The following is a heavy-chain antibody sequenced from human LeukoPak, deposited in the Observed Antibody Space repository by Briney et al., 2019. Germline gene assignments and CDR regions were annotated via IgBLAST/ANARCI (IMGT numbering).Heavy chain of an antibody. J-gene: IGHJ4*02. D-gene: IGHD2-2*01. V-gene: IGHV3-11*01. CDR1: GFTFSDYY. CDR2: ISSSGSTI. CDR3: ARDSHCSSTSCYGGGFDY. Sequence: VGSLRLSCAASGFTFSDYYMSCIRQAPGKGLGWVSYISSSGSTIYYEDSVKGRFTISRDNAKNSLYLQMNSLRAEDTAVYYCARDSHCSSTSCYGGGFDYWGQGTLVTVSS.